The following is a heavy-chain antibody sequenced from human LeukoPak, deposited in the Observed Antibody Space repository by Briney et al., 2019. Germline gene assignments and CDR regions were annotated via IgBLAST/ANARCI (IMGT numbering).Heavy chain of an antibody. CDR1: GFTFSSYA. V-gene: IGHV3-23*01. J-gene: IGHJ4*02. CDR2: ISGSGGST. D-gene: IGHD2-2*01. CDR3: AKGEGIVVVPAAVPN. Sequence: GGSLRLSCAASGFTFSSYAMSWVRQAPGKGLEWVSAISGSGGSTYYADSVKGRFTISRDNSKNTLYLQMNSLRAEDTAGYYCAKGEGIVVVPAAVPNWGQGTLVTVSS.